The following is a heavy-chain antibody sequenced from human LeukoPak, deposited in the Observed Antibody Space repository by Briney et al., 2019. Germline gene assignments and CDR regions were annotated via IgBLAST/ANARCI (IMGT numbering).Heavy chain of an antibody. V-gene: IGHV3-23*01. Sequence: GGSLRLSCAASGFTFSSYAMNWVRQAPGKGLEWVSAVSSSGDSTYYADSVKGRFTISRDNSKNTLYLQMNSLRAKDTAVYYCAKDLELSIYYFDYWGQGTLVTVSS. J-gene: IGHJ4*02. D-gene: IGHD1-26*01. CDR3: AKDLELSIYYFDY. CDR1: GFTFSSYA. CDR2: VSSSGDST.